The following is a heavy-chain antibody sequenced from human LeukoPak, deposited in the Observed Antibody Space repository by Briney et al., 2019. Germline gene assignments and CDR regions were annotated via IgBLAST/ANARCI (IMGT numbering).Heavy chain of an antibody. CDR2: ISAYNGNT. J-gene: IGHJ4*02. D-gene: IGHD5-18*01. Sequence: ASVKVSCKASGYTFTSYGISWVRQAPGQGLEWMGWISAYNGNTNYAQKFQGRVTITADKSTSTAYMELSSLRSEDTAVYYCARGGGGYSYGYRIVYWGQGTLVTVSS. CDR1: GYTFTSYG. CDR3: ARGGGGYSYGYRIVY. V-gene: IGHV1-18*01.